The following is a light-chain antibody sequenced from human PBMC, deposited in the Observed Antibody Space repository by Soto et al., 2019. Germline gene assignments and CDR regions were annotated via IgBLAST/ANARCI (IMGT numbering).Light chain of an antibody. V-gene: IGLV2-14*01. CDR3: SSYTTSATLA. CDR2: EVS. J-gene: IGLJ2*01. CDR1: SSDSGDFNY. Sequence: QSVLTQPASVSGSPGQSIAISCTGTSSDSGDFNYVSWYQQHPGKAPKLMIYEVSNRPSGVSDRFSGSKSGNTASLTISGLQAEDEADYYCSSYTTSATLAFGGGTKVTVL.